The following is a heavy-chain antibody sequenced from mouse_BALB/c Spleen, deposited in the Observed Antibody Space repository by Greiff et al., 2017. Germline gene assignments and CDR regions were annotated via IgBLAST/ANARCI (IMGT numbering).Heavy chain of an antibody. J-gene: IGHJ4*01. CDR1: GYTFTSYY. CDR3: TRRAYYYGSSYPYAMDY. CDR2: INPSNGGT. V-gene: IGHV1S81*02. Sequence: VKLMESGAELVKPGASVKLSCKASGYTFTSYYMYWVKQRPGQGLEWIGEINPSNGGTNFNEKFKSKATLTVDKSSSTAYMQLSSLTSEDSAVYYCTRRAYYYGSSYPYAMDYWGQGTSVTVSS. D-gene: IGHD1-1*01.